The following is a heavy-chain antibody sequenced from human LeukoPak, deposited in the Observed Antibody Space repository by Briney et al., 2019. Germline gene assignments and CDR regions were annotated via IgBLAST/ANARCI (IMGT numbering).Heavy chain of an antibody. D-gene: IGHD3-22*01. CDR3: ARALVVVITSPYFDY. CDR2: INHSGST. V-gene: IGHV4-34*01. Sequence: SETLSLTCAVYGGSFSGYYWSWIRQPPGKGLEWIGEINHSGSTNYNPSLKSRVTISVDTSKNQFSLKLSSVTAADTAVYYCARALVVVITSPYFDYWGQGTLVTVSS. J-gene: IGHJ4*02. CDR1: GGSFSGYY.